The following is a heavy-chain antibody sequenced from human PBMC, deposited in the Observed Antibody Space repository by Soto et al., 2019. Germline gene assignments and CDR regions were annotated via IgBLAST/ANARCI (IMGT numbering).Heavy chain of an antibody. J-gene: IGHJ3*02. CDR1: GFTFSSYS. CDR2: ISSSSSYI. Sequence: EVQLVESGGGLVKPGGSLRLSCAASGFTFSSYSMNWVRQAPGKGLEWVSSISSSSSYIYYADSVKGRFTISRDNAKNSLYLQMNSLRAEDTAVYYCASGYHYYDSSGYDKWDAFYIWGQGTMVTVSS. D-gene: IGHD3-22*01. CDR3: ASGYHYYDSSGYDKWDAFYI. V-gene: IGHV3-21*01.